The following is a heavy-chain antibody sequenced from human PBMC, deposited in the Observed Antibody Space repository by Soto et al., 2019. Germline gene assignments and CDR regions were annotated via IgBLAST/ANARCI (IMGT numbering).Heavy chain of an antibody. CDR2: INAGNGNT. CDR1: GYTFTSYA. J-gene: IGHJ3*02. CDR3: ARVALFVPELGAFDI. Sequence: ASVKVSCKASGYTFTSYAMHWVRQAPGQRLEWMGWINAGNGNTEYSQKFQGRVTITRDTSASTAYMELSSLRSEDTAVYYCARVALFVPELGAFDILGQGTMVTVS. D-gene: IGHD1-26*01. V-gene: IGHV1-3*01.